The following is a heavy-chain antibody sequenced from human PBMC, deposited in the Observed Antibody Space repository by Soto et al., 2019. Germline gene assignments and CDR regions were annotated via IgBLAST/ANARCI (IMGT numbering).Heavy chain of an antibody. Sequence: QVQLVESGGGVVQPGRSLRLSCAASGFTFSSYGMHWVRQAPGKGLEWVAVISYDGSNKYYADSVKGRFTISRDNSKNTQYLQMNSLRAEDTAVYYCAKFSGAVAGTWAFDIWGQGTMVTVSS. V-gene: IGHV3-30*18. CDR2: ISYDGSNK. J-gene: IGHJ3*02. CDR1: GFTFSSYG. D-gene: IGHD6-19*01. CDR3: AKFSGAVAGTWAFDI.